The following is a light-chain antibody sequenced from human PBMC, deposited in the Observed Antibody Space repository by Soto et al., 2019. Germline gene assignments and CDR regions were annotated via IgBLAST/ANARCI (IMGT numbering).Light chain of an antibody. J-gene: IGKJ4*01. Sequence: EFVLTQSPGTLSLSPGERATLSCRASQTVRNNYLAWYQQNPGQAPRLLIYGASTRATGIPARFSGSGSGTEFNLTISSLQSEDFGVYYCQQYDDWLRLTFGGGTKVDIK. CDR1: QTVRNN. CDR3: QQYDDWLRLT. CDR2: GAS. V-gene: IGKV3-15*01.